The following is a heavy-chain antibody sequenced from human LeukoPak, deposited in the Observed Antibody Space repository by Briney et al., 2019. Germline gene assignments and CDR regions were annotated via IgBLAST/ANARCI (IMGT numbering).Heavy chain of an antibody. D-gene: IGHD5-24*01. CDR2: IIPIFGTG. CDR3: ARVALGRRWLQTSYYYGMDV. V-gene: IGHV1-69*13. Sequence: GASVKVFCKASGGTFSSYAISWVRQAPGQGLEWMGGIIPIFGTGNYAQKFQGRVTITADESTSTAYMELSSLRSEDTAVYYCARVALGRRWLQTSYYYGMDVWGQGTTVTVSS. J-gene: IGHJ6*02. CDR1: GGTFSSYA.